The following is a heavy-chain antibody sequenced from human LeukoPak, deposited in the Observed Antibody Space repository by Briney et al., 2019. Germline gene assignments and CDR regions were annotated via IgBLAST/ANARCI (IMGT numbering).Heavy chain of an antibody. CDR1: GGSISSGGYS. J-gene: IGHJ5*02. D-gene: IGHD3-10*01. CDR3: ARAHYYGSGSWNEDNWFDP. CDR2: IYHSGST. V-gene: IGHV4-30-2*01. Sequence: SQTLSLTCAVSGGSISSGGYSWSWIRQPPGKGLEWIGDIYHSGSTYYNPSLKSRVTISVDRSKNQFSLKLRSVTAADTAVYYCARAHYYGSGSWNEDNWFDPWGQGTLVTVSS.